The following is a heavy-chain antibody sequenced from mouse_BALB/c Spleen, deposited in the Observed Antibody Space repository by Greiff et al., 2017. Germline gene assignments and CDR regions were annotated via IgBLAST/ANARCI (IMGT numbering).Heavy chain of an antibody. D-gene: IGHD6-2*01. CDR3: ARSRGSPYWYFDV. J-gene: IGHJ1*01. V-gene: IGHV3-2*02. CDR2: ISYSGST. CDR1: GYSITSDYA. Sequence: EVQRVESGPGLVKPSQSLSLTCTVTGYSITSDYAWNWIRQFPGNKLEWMGYISYSGSTSYNPSLKSRISITRDTSKNQFFLQLNSVTTEDTATYYCARSRGSPYWYFDVWGAGTTVTVSS.